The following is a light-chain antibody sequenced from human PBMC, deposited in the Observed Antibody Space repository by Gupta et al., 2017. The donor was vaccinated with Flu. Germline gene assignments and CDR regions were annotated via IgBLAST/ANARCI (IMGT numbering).Light chain of an antibody. CDR2: GAS. CDR3: QQNGSSPRT. V-gene: IGKV3-20*01. J-gene: IGKJ1*01. Sequence: EIVLTQSPGTLSLSPGERATLSCRASQTLSSSFLGWYQQKPGQAPRFLIYGASNRAAGIPDRFSGSGSGTDFTLTISRLEPDDFAVYFCQQNGSSPRTFGQGTTVEIK. CDR1: QTLSSSF.